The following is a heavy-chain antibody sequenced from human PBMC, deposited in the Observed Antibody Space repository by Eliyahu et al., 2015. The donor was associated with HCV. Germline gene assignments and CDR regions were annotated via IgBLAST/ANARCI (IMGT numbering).Heavy chain of an antibody. V-gene: IGHV3-21*01. CDR2: ISSSSSYI. D-gene: IGHD5-18*01. Sequence: EVQLVESGGGLVKPGGSLRLSCAASGFTFSSXSMNWVRQAPGKGLEWVSSISSSSSYIYYADSVKGRFTISRDNAKNSLYLQMNSLRAEDTAVYYCASSRGYSYGSYVWGQGTLVTVSS. J-gene: IGHJ4*02. CDR3: ASSRGYSYGSYV. CDR1: GFTFSSXS.